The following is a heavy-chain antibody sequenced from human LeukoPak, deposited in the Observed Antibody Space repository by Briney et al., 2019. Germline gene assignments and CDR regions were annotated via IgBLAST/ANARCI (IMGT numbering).Heavy chain of an antibody. Sequence: SETLSLTCTVSGGSISSGSYYWNWIRQPAGKGLEWIGRIYTSGSTSGSTNYNPSLMSRITISVDTSKNQFSLRLNSVTAADTAVYYCARVTSMITFGEFDYWGQGTLVTVSS. V-gene: IGHV4-61*02. J-gene: IGHJ4*02. CDR3: ARVTSMITFGEFDY. CDR2: IYTSGSTSGST. CDR1: GGSISSGSYY. D-gene: IGHD3-16*01.